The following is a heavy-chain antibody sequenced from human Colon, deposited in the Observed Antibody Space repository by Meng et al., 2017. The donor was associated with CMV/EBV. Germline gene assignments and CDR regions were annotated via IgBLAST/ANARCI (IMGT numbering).Heavy chain of an antibody. V-gene: IGHV1-69*04. CDR2: IIPILGIA. D-gene: IGHD3-10*01. J-gene: IGHJ5*02. CDR3: AREMRQIYYGGKGWFDP. CDR1: GGTFSSYT. Sequence: SVKVSCKASGGTFSSYTISWVRQAPGQGLEWMGRIIPILGIANYAQKFQGRATITADKSTSTAYMELSSLRSEDTAVYYCAREMRQIYYGGKGWFDPWGQGTLVTVSS.